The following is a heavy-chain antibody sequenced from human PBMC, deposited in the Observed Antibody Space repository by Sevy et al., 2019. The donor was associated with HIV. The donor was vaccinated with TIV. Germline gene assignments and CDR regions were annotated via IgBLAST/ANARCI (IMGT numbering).Heavy chain of an antibody. Sequence: SETLSLTCTVSGGSISSGDYYWSWIRQPPGKGLEWIGYIYYSGSAYYNPSLKSRVTISVDTSKNQFSLKLSSVTAADTAVYYRARVGDSSGFSLYYFDYWGQGTLVTVSS. CDR2: IYYSGSA. J-gene: IGHJ4*02. V-gene: IGHV4-30-4*01. CDR3: ARVGDSSGFSLYYFDY. D-gene: IGHD3-22*01. CDR1: GGSISSGDYY.